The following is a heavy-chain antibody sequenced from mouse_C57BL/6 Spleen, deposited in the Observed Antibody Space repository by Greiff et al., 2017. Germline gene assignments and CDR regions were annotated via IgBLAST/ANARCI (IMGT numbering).Heavy chain of an antibody. CDR1: GFTFSSYA. CDR3: TRDPIYYYRSSSYYAMDY. J-gene: IGHJ4*01. Sequence: EVKLMESGEGLVKPGGSLKLSCAASGFTFSSYAMSWVRQTPEKRLEWVAYISSGGDYIYYADTVKGRFTISRDNARNTLYLQMSSLKSEDTAMYYCTRDPIYYYRSSSYYAMDYWGQGTSVTVSS. D-gene: IGHD1-1*01. CDR2: ISSGGDYI. V-gene: IGHV5-9-1*02.